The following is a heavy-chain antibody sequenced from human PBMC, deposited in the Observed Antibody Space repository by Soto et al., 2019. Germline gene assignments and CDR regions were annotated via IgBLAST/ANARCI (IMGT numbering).Heavy chain of an antibody. Sequence: QVQLHESGPGLVKPSQTLYLTCTVSGDSINSADYYWNWLRQFPGKGLEWIGYIYYSGSTYYNPSLKNRLSISVDKSKNQFSLRLTSMTPADTAVYYCARDSIQLWLWAWDVGGQVNTVIVAS. CDR2: IYYSGST. V-gene: IGHV4-30-4*01. D-gene: IGHD5-18*01. CDR3: ARDSIQLWLWAWDV. CDR1: GDSINSADYY. J-gene: IGHJ6*02.